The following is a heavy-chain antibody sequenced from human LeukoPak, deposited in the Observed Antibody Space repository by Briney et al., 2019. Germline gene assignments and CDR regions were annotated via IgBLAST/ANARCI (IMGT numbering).Heavy chain of an antibody. D-gene: IGHD6-19*01. CDR2: IYPGDSDT. Sequence: GESLKISCKGSGYSFTTYWIGWVRQMPGKGLEWVGIIYPGDSDTRYSPSFQGQVTISADKSISTAYLQWTSLKASDTAMYYCARPNSSGWYALNYGGEGTLVTVSS. CDR1: GYSFTTYW. V-gene: IGHV5-51*01. CDR3: ARPNSSGWYALNY. J-gene: IGHJ4*02.